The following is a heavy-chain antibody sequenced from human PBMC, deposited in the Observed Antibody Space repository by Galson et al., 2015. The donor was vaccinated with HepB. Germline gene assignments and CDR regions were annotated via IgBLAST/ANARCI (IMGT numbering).Heavy chain of an antibody. CDR2: ISSSSTYI. CDR3: ARETTNIRGWVRSDY. CDR1: GFTFSTYI. Sequence: SLRLSCAASGFTFSTYIMNWVRQAPGKGLEWVSGISSSSTYIFYADSVKGRFTISRDNAKNSLYLQMNSLRDEDTAVYYCARETTNIRGWVRSDYWGQGTLVTVSS. D-gene: IGHD1-26*01. V-gene: IGHV3-21*01. J-gene: IGHJ4*02.